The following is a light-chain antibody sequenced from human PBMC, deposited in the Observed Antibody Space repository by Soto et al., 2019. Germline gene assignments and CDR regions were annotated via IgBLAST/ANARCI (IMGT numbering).Light chain of an antibody. V-gene: IGLV1-47*01. Sequence: QSVLTQPPSASGTPGQRVTISCSGSSSNIGSNYVYWYQQLPGTAPKLLIYRNNQRPSGVPDRFSGSKSGTSASLAIGGLRSEDEADYYCSAWDDSLRGVVFGGGTKLTVL. J-gene: IGLJ3*02. CDR2: RNN. CDR1: SSNIGSNY. CDR3: SAWDDSLRGVV.